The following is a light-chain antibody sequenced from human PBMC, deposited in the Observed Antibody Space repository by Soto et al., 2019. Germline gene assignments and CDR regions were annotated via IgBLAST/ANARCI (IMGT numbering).Light chain of an antibody. CDR2: RTL. J-gene: IGKJ5*01. CDR3: QQDDTSPPT. Sequence: VLTQYPGTLSWSPGERATLSCRASQTIASRYLAWYQHQPGQAPRLHIYRTLDRAPGIPDRFSGGGSGTDFTLTISRLEREDFAVYYCQQDDTSPPTFGQGTLLDIK. V-gene: IGKV3-20*01. CDR1: QTIASRY.